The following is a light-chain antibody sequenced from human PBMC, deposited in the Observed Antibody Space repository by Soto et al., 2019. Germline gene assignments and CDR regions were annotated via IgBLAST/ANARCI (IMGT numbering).Light chain of an antibody. Sequence: EIVLTQFPATLSLSPGERAALSCRASLGVSRFLAWYQQKPGQAPGLLIYDASNRATGIPARFSGSGSGTDFTLAINSLEPEDFAVYYCQQRSSWPLTFGGGTKVEIK. J-gene: IGKJ4*01. CDR2: DAS. V-gene: IGKV3-11*01. CDR3: QQRSSWPLT. CDR1: LGVSRF.